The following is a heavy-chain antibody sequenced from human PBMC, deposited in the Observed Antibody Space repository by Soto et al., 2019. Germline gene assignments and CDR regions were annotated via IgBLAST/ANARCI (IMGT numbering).Heavy chain of an antibody. CDR1: GGSISTGGYY. J-gene: IGHJ4*02. D-gene: IGHD6-25*01. CDR3: ARHRGSDRSGYYYFAY. V-gene: IGHV4-61*03. CDR2: IYYTGAT. Sequence: SETLSLTCTVSGGSISTGGYYWSWIRQPPGKGLEWIGYIYYTGATTYNPSLRSRVTISVDPSENHFSLNLRSVTAADTAVYYCARHRGSDRSGYYYFAYWGQGILLTVSS.